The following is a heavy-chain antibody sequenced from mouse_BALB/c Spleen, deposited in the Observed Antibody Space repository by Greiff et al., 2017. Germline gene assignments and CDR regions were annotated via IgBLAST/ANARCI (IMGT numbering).Heavy chain of an antibody. J-gene: IGHJ3*01. Sequence: EVKVEESGGGLVQPGGSMKLSCVASGFTFSNYWMNWVRQSPEKGLEWVAEIRLKSNNYATHYAESVKGRFTISRDDSKSSVYLQMNNLRAEDTGIYYCTRVLDGYSWFAYWGQGTLVTVSA. CDR3: TRVLDGYSWFAY. CDR2: IRLKSNNYAT. V-gene: IGHV6-6*02. D-gene: IGHD2-3*01. CDR1: GFTFSNYW.